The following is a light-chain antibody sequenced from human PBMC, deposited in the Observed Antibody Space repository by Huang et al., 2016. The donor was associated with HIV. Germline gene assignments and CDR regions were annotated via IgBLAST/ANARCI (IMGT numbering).Light chain of an antibody. Sequence: EILMTQSPATLSVSPGERATLSCRASQSVSTHLAWYQQKPGQAPRLLIYGASTRAAGNPARFSGSGSGTEFTLAISPLQSEDFAIYYCQQYNNWPPYTFGQGTKVEIK. V-gene: IGKV3-15*01. CDR3: QQYNNWPPYT. CDR2: GAS. J-gene: IGKJ2*01. CDR1: QSVSTH.